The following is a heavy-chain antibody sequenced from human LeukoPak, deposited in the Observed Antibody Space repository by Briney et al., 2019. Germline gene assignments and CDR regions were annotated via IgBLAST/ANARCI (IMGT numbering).Heavy chain of an antibody. CDR2: IYTSGST. Sequence: SETLSLTCTVSGCSISSGSYYWSWIRQPAGKGLEGIGRIYTSGSTNYNPSLKSRVTISVDTSKNQFSLKLSSVTAADTAVYYCARDKYDFWSGYSGHFDYWGQGTLVTVSS. V-gene: IGHV4-61*02. J-gene: IGHJ4*02. CDR3: ARDKYDFWSGYSGHFDY. D-gene: IGHD3-3*01. CDR1: GCSISSGSYY.